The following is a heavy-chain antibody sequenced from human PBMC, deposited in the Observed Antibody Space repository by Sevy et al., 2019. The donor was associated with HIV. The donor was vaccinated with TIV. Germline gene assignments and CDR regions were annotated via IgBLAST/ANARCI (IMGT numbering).Heavy chain of an antibody. CDR2: ISHDGSGQ. J-gene: IGHJ3*02. D-gene: IGHD3-9*01. V-gene: IGHV3-30*18. CDR1: GFSFSDYG. Sequence: GGSLRLSCAASGFSFSDYGVHWVRQAPGKGLEWVALISHDGSGQYYAVSVKGRFTISRDNSKNTLYLQMNSLGSEDTAVYYCAKGYHTRLVITRGDAFDMWGQGKVVTVSS. CDR3: AKGYHTRLVITRGDAFDM.